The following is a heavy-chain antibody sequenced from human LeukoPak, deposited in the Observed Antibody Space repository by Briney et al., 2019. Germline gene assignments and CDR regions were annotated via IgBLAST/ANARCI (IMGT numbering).Heavy chain of an antibody. CDR3: ARLTRWNYIDY. D-gene: IGHD2-15*01. J-gene: IGHJ4*02. Sequence: PSETLSLTCTVSGGSISSGSYYWSWIRQPPGKGLEWIGYIYYSGSINYNPSLKSRVTISVDTSKNQFSLKLSSVTAADTAVYYCARLTRWNYIDYWGQGTLVTVSS. V-gene: IGHV4-61*01. CDR2: IYYSGSI. CDR1: GGSISSGSYY.